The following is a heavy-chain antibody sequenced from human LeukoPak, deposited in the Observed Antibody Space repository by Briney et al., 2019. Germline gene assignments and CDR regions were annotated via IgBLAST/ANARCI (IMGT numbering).Heavy chain of an antibody. D-gene: IGHD6-13*01. J-gene: IGHJ4*02. CDR2: VSYDGSNK. CDR3: AKEVRSSTWTLDY. V-gene: IGHV3-30*18. Sequence: PGGSLRPSCAASGFTFSSYGMHWVRQAPGKGLEWVAVVSYDGSNKYYADSVKGRFTISRDNSKNTLYLQMNSLRTEDTAVYYCAKEVRSSTWTLDYWGQGTLVTVSS. CDR1: GFTFSSYG.